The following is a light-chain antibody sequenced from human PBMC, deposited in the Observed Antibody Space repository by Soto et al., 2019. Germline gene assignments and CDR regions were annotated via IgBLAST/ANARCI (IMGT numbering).Light chain of an antibody. V-gene: IGKV3-20*01. CDR3: QQYDTSPLT. CDR1: QSVTSSY. CDR2: GAS. J-gene: IGKJ4*01. Sequence: EIVLTQSPGTPSLSPGETATLSCRASQSVTSSYLAWYQQKPGQAPRLLIYGASSRATGIPDRFSGSGSGTDFTLTISRLEPEDFAVYYCQQYDTSPLTFGGGTRVDIK.